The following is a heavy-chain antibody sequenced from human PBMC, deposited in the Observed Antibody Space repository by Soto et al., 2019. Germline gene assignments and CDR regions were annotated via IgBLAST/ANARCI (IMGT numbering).Heavy chain of an antibody. CDR2: TSYDGSNK. CDR3: ARWGTTGGLDV. CDR1: GFTFRRYV. D-gene: IGHD3-16*01. Sequence: QVQLVESGGGVVQPGTSLRLSCVGSGFTFRRYVIHWVRQAPGKGLEWVALTSYDGSNKDYGDSVKGRFTISRDNSRNTVDLQLESLRREDTALYYCARWGTTGGLDVWGQGTLVSVSS. J-gene: IGHJ1*01. V-gene: IGHV3-33*05.